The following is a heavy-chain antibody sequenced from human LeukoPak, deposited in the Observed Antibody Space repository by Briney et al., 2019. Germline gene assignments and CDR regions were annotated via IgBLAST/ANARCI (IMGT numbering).Heavy chain of an antibody. Sequence: ASVTVSCKASGYTYTSYDINWVGQATGQGVEWLGWMNPKSGNTGLAQKFQGRVTMTRNTSISTAYMELSSLRSEDTAVYYCARGSDGYCSGGSCSGKYYYYGMVVWGEGATVTVSS. V-gene: IGHV1-8*01. CDR3: ARGSDGYCSGGSCSGKYYYYGMVV. CDR2: MNPKSGNT. D-gene: IGHD2-15*01. J-gene: IGHJ6*01. CDR1: GYTYTSYD.